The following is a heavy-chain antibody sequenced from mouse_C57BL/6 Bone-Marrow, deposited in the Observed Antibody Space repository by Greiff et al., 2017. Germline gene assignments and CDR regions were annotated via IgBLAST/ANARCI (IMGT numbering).Heavy chain of an antibody. CDR2: ILPGNGST. J-gene: IGHJ1*03. CDR3: ARPSSDRSSYV. CDR1: GYTFTSYW. D-gene: IGHD1-3*01. Sequence: VQLQESGTELMKPGASVKLSCKATGYTFTSYWMEWVKQRPGQGLEWIGDILPGNGSTNYNEKFKSKATLTADKSSSTAYMQLSSLTSEDSAVYYCARPSSDRSSYVWGKGTTVTVSS. V-gene: IGHV1-9*01.